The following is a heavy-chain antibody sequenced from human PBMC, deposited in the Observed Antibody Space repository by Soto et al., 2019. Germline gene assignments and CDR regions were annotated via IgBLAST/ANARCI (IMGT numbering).Heavy chain of an antibody. CDR1: GFTFSSYG. CDR3: ARGFGILPPSVNY. J-gene: IGHJ4*02. V-gene: IGHV3-33*01. Sequence: QVQLVESGGGVVQPGRSLRLSCAASGFTFSSYGMHWVRQAPGKGLEWVAVIWYDGSNKYYADSVKGRFTISRDNSKNTLYLQMNSLRAEDTAVYYCARGFGILPPSVNYWGQGTLVTVSS. CDR2: IWYDGSNK. D-gene: IGHD2-2*01.